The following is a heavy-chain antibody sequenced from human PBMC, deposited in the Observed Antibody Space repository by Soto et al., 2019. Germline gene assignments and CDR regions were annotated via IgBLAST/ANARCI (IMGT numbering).Heavy chain of an antibody. V-gene: IGHV1-69*13. CDR2: IIPIFGTA. CDR3: ARATLGYCSSTSCPRSGYYYYYGMDV. D-gene: IGHD2-2*01. CDR1: GGTFSSYA. Sequence: SVKVTCKASGGTFSSYAISWVRQAPGQGLEWMGGIIPIFGTANYAQKFQGRVTITADESTSTAYMELSSLRSEDTAVYYCARATLGYCSSTSCPRSGYYYYYGMDVWGQGTTVTVSS. J-gene: IGHJ6*02.